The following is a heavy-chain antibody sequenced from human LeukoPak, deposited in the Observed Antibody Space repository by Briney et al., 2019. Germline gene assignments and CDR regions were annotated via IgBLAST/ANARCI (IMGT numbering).Heavy chain of an antibody. CDR1: GFPFSNYA. J-gene: IGHJ6*02. V-gene: IGHV3-23*01. CDR3: AKVPYSDYGSGRPPFMYV. Sequence: GGSLRLSCAASGFPFSNYAMSWVRQAPGKGLEWVSNISNSGSNTHYADSVQGRVTISRDNSENTLYLQMNNLRAEDTAIHYCAKVPYSDYGSGRPPFMYVWGQGTTVAVAS. D-gene: IGHD3-10*01. CDR2: ISNSGSNT.